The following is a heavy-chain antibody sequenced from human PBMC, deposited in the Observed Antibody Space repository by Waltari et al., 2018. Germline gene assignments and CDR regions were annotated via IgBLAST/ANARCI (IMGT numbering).Heavy chain of an antibody. D-gene: IGHD5-12*01. CDR3: IHRRSAYDWSGLDY. J-gene: IGHJ4*02. Sequence: QITLTESGPALVKPTQTLPLTCTFPGFSLTTRGVAVGWIRQPPGESLEWLALIYWNDDERYSPSLRSRLTITKDTSKNQVVLTMTNMDPVDTATYDCIHRRSAYDWSGLDYWGQGVLVTVSS. V-gene: IGHV2-5*01. CDR2: IYWNDDE. CDR1: GFSLTTRGVA.